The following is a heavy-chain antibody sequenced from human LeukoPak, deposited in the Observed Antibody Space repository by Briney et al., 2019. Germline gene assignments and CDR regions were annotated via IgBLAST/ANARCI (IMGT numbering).Heavy chain of an antibody. J-gene: IGHJ3*02. CDR2: ISYDGSNK. CDR3: AKNLALYDPDAFDI. CDR1: GFTFSSYA. D-gene: IGHD3-16*01. V-gene: IGHV3-30*04. Sequence: GRSLRLSCAASGFTFSSYAMHWVRQAPGKGLEWVAVISYDGSNKYYADSVKGRFTISRDNSKNTLYLQMNSLRAEDTAVYYCAKNLALYDPDAFDIWGQGTMVTVSS.